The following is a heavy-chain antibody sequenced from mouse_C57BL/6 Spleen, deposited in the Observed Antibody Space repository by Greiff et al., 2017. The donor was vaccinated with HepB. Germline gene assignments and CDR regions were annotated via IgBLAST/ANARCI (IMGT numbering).Heavy chain of an antibody. J-gene: IGHJ2*01. CDR1: GFTFSSYA. V-gene: IGHV5-4*01. CDR2: ISDGGSYT. D-gene: IGHD2-2*01. Sequence: EVHLVESGDGLVKPGGSLKLSCAASGFTFSSYAMSWVRQTPEKSLEWVATISDGGSYTYYPDNVKGRFTISRDNATNNLYMQMSHLKSEDTAMYNCARERVEGYDYWGQGTTLTVSS. CDR3: ARERVEGYDY.